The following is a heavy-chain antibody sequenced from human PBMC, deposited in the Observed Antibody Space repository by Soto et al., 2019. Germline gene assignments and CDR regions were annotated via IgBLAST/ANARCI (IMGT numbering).Heavy chain of an antibody. CDR3: ARDSLGYCSGGSCRHYYYYYYMDV. CDR1: GGSFSGYY. Sequence: QVQLQQWGAGLLKPSETLSLTCAVYGGSFSGYYWSWIRQPPGKGLEWIGEINHSGSTNYNPSLKSRVTISVDTSKNKFSLKLSSVTAADTAVYYCARDSLGYCSGGSCRHYYYYYYMDVWGKGTTVTVSS. V-gene: IGHV4-34*01. D-gene: IGHD2-15*01. J-gene: IGHJ6*03. CDR2: INHSGST.